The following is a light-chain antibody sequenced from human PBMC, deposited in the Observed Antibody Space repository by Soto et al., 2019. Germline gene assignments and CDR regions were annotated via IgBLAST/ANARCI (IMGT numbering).Light chain of an antibody. CDR3: QQSYSTPSIT. V-gene: IGKV1-39*01. CDR2: AAS. J-gene: IGKJ5*01. Sequence: DIQITQSPSSLSASVGDRVTITCRASQSISSYLHWYQQKPGKAPKLLIYAASSFQSGVPSRFSGSGSGTDFTLTISSLQPEDFATYYCQQSYSTPSITFGHGTQPENK. CDR1: QSISSY.